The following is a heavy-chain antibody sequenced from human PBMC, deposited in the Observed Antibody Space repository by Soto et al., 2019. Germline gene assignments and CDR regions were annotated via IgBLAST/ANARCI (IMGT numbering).Heavy chain of an antibody. CDR2: INHSGST. Sequence: PSETLSLTCAFYCGSFIGYYWSWIRQPPGKGLEWIGEINHSGSTNYNPSLKSRVTISVDTSKNQFSLKLSSVTAADTAVYYCATIWTRRGYSYGYSHNWFDPWGQGTLVTVSS. V-gene: IGHV4-34*01. D-gene: IGHD5-18*01. CDR3: ATIWTRRGYSYGYSHNWFDP. J-gene: IGHJ5*02. CDR1: CGSFIGYY.